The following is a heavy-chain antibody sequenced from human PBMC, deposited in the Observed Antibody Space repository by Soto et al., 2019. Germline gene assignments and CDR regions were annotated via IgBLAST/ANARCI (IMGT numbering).Heavy chain of an antibody. CDR1: GFSFSAHY. Sequence: SLRRSCEAAGFSFSAHYMSWVRQAPGKGLEWVSHISGSGDTIYCADSVKGRFTISSDNAKNSLYLQMNSLRAEDAAVYDFARARQPPSHFDLDVWGQGTTV. J-gene: IGHJ6*02. D-gene: IGHD3-3*01. V-gene: IGHV3-11*01. CDR2: ISGSGDTI. CDR3: ARARQPPSHFDLDV.